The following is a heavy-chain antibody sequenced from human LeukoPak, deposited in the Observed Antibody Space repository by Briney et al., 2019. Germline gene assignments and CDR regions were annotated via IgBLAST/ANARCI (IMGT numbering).Heavy chain of an antibody. V-gene: IGHV1-18*01. CDR2: ISGNNGNT. J-gene: IGHJ3*02. CDR1: GYTFTSYG. Sequence: ASVKVSCKASGYTFTSYGISWVRQAPGQGLEWMGWISGNNGNTNYAQHLQDRVTMTTDTSTSTAYMELRSLRSDDTAVYYCARDVFSTYYYDSSGLGDAFEILGRGTMVTVSS. CDR3: ARDVFSTYYYDSSGLGDAFEI. D-gene: IGHD3-22*01.